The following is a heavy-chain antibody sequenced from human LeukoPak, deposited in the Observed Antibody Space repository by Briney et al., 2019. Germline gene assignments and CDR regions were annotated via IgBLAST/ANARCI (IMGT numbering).Heavy chain of an antibody. D-gene: IGHD3-10*01. CDR3: AKDLMVRGPFLDYMDV. CDR1: GFTFSSYG. J-gene: IGHJ6*03. CDR2: IRYDGSNK. Sequence: GGSLRLSCAASGFTFSSYGMHWVRQAPGKGLEWVAFIRYDGSNKYYADSVKGRFTISRDNSKNTLYLQMNSLRAEDTAVYYCAKDLMVRGPFLDYMDVWGKGTTVTISS. V-gene: IGHV3-30*02.